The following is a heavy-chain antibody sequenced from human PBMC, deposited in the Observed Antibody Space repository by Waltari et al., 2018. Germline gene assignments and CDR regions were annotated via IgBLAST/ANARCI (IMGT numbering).Heavy chain of an antibody. D-gene: IGHD4-17*01. V-gene: IGHV4-59*08. CDR1: GGSISSYY. CDR2: IYYSGST. J-gene: IGHJ4*02. CDR3: VRHPSSKVTMDY. Sequence: QVQLQESGPGLVKPSETLSLSCTVSGGSISSYYWSWIRQPPGKGLEWIGYIYYSGSTNSNPSLRSRVTMSVDTSRNQFSLKLDSVTAAETAVYYCVRHPSSKVTMDYWGQGILVTVSS.